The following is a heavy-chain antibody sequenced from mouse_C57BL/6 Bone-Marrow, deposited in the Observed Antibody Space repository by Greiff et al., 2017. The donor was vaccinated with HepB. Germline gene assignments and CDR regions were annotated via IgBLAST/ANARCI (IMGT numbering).Heavy chain of an antibody. V-gene: IGHV1-81*01. Sequence: QVQLQQSGAELARPGASVKLSCKASGYTFTSYGISWVKQRTGQGLEWIGEIYPRSGNTYYNEKFKGKATLTADKSSSTAYMELRSLTSEDAAVYFCEREAYWGQGTLVTVSA. CDR3: EREAY. CDR1: GYTFTSYG. CDR2: IYPRSGNT. J-gene: IGHJ3*01.